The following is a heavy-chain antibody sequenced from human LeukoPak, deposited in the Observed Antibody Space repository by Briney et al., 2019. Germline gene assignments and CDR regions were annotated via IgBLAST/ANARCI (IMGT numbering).Heavy chain of an antibody. Sequence: GGSLRLSCAASGFTFSSYTMSWVRQAPGKGLEWVSTITTSDGNTYYADSVKGRFTISRDNSKNTLYLQMNGLGAEDTAIYYCAKGSAQWELYDYWGQGTLVTVSS. CDR3: AKGSAQWELYDY. CDR1: GFTFSSYT. J-gene: IGHJ4*02. V-gene: IGHV3-23*01. D-gene: IGHD4-23*01. CDR2: ITTSDGNT.